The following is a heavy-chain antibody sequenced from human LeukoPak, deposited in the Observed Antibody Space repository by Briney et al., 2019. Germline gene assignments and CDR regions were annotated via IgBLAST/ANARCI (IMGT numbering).Heavy chain of an antibody. CDR3: ARGTYGDYLVDL. J-gene: IGHJ5*02. V-gene: IGHV3-48*01. D-gene: IGHD4-17*01. CDR1: GFTFISYS. CDR2: ISTSSTTI. Sequence: PGESLRLSCAASGFTFISYSMNWVRQAPGKGLEWVSYISTSSTTIYYADSVKGRFTISRDNAKNSLYLQMNSLRAEDTAVYYCARGTYGDYLVDLWGQGTLVTVSS.